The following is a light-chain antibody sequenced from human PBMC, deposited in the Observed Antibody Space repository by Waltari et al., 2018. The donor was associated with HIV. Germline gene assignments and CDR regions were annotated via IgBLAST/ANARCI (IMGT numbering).Light chain of an antibody. Sequence: DIQMTQSPSSLSASVGDRVTITCQASQDITNYLNWYQQKPGKAPKLLIYDASNLETGVPSRFSGSGSGTEFTFTISILQPEDIATYYCQQYDNLPYTFGQGTKLEIK. V-gene: IGKV1-33*01. J-gene: IGKJ2*01. CDR1: QDITNY. CDR3: QQYDNLPYT. CDR2: DAS.